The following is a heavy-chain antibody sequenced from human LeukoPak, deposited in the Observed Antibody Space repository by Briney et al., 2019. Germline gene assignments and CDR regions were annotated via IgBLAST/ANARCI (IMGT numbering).Heavy chain of an antibody. CDR2: IYHSGST. CDR3: ARSPMVRGVRFDY. CDR1: GYSISSGYY. V-gene: IGHV4-38-2*02. J-gene: IGHJ4*02. D-gene: IGHD3-10*01. Sequence: PSETLSLTCTVSGYSISSGYYWGWIRQPPGKGLEWIGSIYHSGSTYYNPSLKSRVTISVDTSKNQFSLKLSSVTAADTAVYYCARSPMVRGVRFDYWGQGTLDTVSS.